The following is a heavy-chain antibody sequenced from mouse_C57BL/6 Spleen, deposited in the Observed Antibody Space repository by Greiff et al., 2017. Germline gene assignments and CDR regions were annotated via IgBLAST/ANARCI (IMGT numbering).Heavy chain of an antibody. CDR3: TTGPNWAWFAY. CDR1: GFNIQDDY. CDR2: IDPENGDT. V-gene: IGHV14-4*01. D-gene: IGHD4-1*02. J-gene: IGHJ3*01. Sequence: EVKLVESGAELVRPGASVKLSCTASGFNIQDDYMHWVKQRPEQGLEWIGWIDPENGDTEYASKFQGKATITADTSSNTAYLQLSSLTSEDTAVYYCTTGPNWAWFAYWGQGTLVTVSA.